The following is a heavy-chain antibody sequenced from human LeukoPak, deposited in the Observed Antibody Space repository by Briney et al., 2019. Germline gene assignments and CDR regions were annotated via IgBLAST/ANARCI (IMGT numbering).Heavy chain of an antibody. CDR2: ISSTGST. V-gene: IGHV4-4*07. Sequence: SETLSLTCTVSGGSISSYYWSWIRQPAGKGLVYLGRISSTGSTNYNPSLRSRVTISADTSKNHFSLKLTSVTAADTAVYYCARAGEVDTAMVYPLFAYWGQGTLVTVSS. D-gene: IGHD5-18*01. CDR3: ARAGEVDTAMVYPLFAY. J-gene: IGHJ4*02. CDR1: GGSISSYY.